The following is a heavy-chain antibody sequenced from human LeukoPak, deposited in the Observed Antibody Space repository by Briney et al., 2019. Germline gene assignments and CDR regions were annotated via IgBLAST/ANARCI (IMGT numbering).Heavy chain of an antibody. D-gene: IGHD3-3*01. CDR3: ARDLLTGPDYDFWSGTFDY. V-gene: IGHV3-23*01. Sequence: GGSLRLSCAASGFTFSSYAMSWVRQAPGKGLEWVSAISGSGGSTYYADSVKGRFTISRDNSKNTLYLQMNSLRAEDTAVYYCARDLLTGPDYDFWSGTFDYWGQGTLVTVSS. CDR1: GFTFSSYA. J-gene: IGHJ4*02. CDR2: ISGSGGST.